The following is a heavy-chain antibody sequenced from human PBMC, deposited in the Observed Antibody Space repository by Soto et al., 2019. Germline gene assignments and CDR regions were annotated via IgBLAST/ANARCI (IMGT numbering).Heavy chain of an antibody. J-gene: IGHJ4*02. D-gene: IGHD6-19*01. CDR2: INPSGGST. Sequence: ASVKVSCKASGYIFTSYYMHWVRQAPGQGLAWMGIINPSGGSTSYAQKFQGRVTMTRDTSASAVYMELSSLRSEDTAVYYCARAWRSGWKYYLEYWGQGTLVTVSS. V-gene: IGHV1-46*01. CDR3: ARAWRSGWKYYLEY. CDR1: GYIFTSYY.